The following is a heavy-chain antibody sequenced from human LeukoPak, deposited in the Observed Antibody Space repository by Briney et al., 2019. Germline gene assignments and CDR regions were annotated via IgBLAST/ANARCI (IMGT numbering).Heavy chain of an antibody. D-gene: IGHD2-2*01. CDR3: AKDHDALVPAAQFDY. J-gene: IGHJ4*02. V-gene: IGHV3-23*01. Sequence: GSLRVSCAASGFTFSSYAMSWVRQAPGKGLEWVSTISGSGGRTYYADSVKGRFTISRDNSNNTLSLQMTSLRAGDTAVYYCAKDHDALVPAAQFDYWGQGTLVTVSS. CDR1: GFTFSSYA. CDR2: ISGSGGRT.